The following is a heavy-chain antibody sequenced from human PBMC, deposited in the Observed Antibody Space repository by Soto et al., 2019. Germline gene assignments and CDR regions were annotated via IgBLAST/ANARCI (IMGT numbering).Heavy chain of an antibody. CDR2: IYYTRSA. D-gene: IGHD1-26*01. CDR3: ASGGGSNWFDP. J-gene: IGHJ5*02. CDR1: SGSISSADYY. V-gene: IGHV4-30-4*01. Sequence: VQLQESGPGLVKPSQTLSLTCTVSSGSISSADYYWSWIRQPPGKGLEWIGYIYYTRSAYYNPSLKSRVTMSVDTSKNQFSLKVTSVTAADTAVYYCASGGGSNWFDPWGQGTLVTVSS.